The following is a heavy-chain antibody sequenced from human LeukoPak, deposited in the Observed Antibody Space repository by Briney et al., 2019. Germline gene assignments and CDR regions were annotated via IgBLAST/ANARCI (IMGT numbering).Heavy chain of an antibody. D-gene: IGHD2-2*01. Sequence: PSETLSLTCAVYGGSFGGYYWSWIRQPPGKGLEWIGEINHSGSTNYNPSLKSRVTISVDTSKNQFSLKLSSVTAADTAVYYCARGGERYCSSTSCYYSEPFFDYWGQGTLVTVSS. CDR1: GGSFGGYY. J-gene: IGHJ4*02. CDR3: ARGGERYCSSTSCYYSEPFFDY. V-gene: IGHV4-34*01. CDR2: INHSGST.